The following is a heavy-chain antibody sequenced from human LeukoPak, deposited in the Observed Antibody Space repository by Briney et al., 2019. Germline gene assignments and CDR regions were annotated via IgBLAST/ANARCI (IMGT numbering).Heavy chain of an antibody. CDR3: ARLSSGRPHEYFQH. D-gene: IGHD3-22*01. J-gene: IGHJ1*01. CDR1: GGSISTYY. CDR2: INYSGNT. Sequence: SETLSLTCTVSGGSISTYYWSWIRQPPGKGLEWIGYINYSGNTNYNPSLKSRVSISVDTSKNQFSLKLSSVTAADTAVYYCARLSSGRPHEYFQHWGQGTLVTVSS. V-gene: IGHV4-59*08.